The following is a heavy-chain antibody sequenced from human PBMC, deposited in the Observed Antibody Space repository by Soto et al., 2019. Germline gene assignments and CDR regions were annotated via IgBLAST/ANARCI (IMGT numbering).Heavy chain of an antibody. CDR2: INPNSGNT. CDR3: ARDRSSSALFDY. D-gene: IGHD6-6*01. J-gene: IGHJ4*02. V-gene: IGHV1-2*04. Sequence: WVRQAPGQGLEWMGWINPNSGNTNYAQKFQGWVTMTRDTSISTAYMELSRLRSDDTAVYYCARDRSSSALFDYWGQGTLVTVSS.